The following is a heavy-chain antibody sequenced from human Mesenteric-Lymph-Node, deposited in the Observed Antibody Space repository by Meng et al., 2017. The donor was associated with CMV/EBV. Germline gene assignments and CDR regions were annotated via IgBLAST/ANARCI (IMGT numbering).Heavy chain of an antibody. J-gene: IGHJ4*02. Sequence: GGSLRLSCAASGFIFSSYAVHWVRQAPGKGLEWVSVISESGRSTYYGDSVKGRFTISRDNSKNTLFLQMNSLRAEDSAVYYCAKHPVGDWGQGTLVTVSS. CDR1: GFIFSSYA. V-gene: IGHV3-23*01. CDR2: ISESGRST. D-gene: IGHD3-16*01. CDR3: AKHPVGD.